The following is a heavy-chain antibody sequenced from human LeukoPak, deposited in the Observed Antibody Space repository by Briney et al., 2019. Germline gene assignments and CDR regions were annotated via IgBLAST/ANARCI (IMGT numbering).Heavy chain of an antibody. CDR1: GFTFSSYA. Sequence: PGGSLRLSCAASGFTFSSYAMSWVRQAPGKGLEWVSAISGSGGSTYYADSVKGRFTISRDNSKNTLYLQMNSLRAEDTAVYYCAKDQTGSGYYFGVDYWGQGTLVTVSS. J-gene: IGHJ4*02. CDR2: ISGSGGST. D-gene: IGHD3-22*01. V-gene: IGHV3-23*01. CDR3: AKDQTGSGYYFGVDY.